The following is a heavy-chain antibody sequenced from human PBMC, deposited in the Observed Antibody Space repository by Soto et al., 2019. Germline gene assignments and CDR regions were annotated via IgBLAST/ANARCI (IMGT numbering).Heavy chain of an antibody. CDR1: GGSISSGDYY. CDR2: IYYSGST. D-gene: IGHD2-2*01. CDR3: AREVRPDQDYYYYYGMDV. V-gene: IGHV4-30-4*01. Sequence: QVQLQESGPGLVKPSQTLSLTCTVSGGSISSGDYYWSWIRQPPGKGLEWIGYIYYSGSTYYNPSLKSRVTISVDTSKNQFSLKLSSVTAADTAVYYCAREVRPDQDYYYYYGMDVWGQGTTVTVSS. J-gene: IGHJ6*02.